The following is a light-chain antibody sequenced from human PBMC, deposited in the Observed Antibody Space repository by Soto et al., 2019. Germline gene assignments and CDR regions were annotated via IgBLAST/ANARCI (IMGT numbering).Light chain of an antibody. Sequence: DIQMTQPPPTLSGSVVARITITCRASQTISSWLAWYHQKPGKAPKLLTYKASTLKSGVPSRFCGSGSGTEFTLTISSLEPDDFATQFCQDDNSYSEAFGQGTKVEPK. J-gene: IGKJ1*01. V-gene: IGKV1-5*03. CDR3: QDDNSYSEA. CDR2: KAS. CDR1: QTISSW.